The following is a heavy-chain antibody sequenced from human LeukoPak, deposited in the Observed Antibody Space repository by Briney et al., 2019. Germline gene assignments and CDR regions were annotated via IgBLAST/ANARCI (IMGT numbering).Heavy chain of an antibody. CDR2: ISINGDGT. CDR3: ARDDPHYYDSSGIDY. J-gene: IGHJ4*02. Sequence: TGGSLRLSCAASGFTFNKFALSWVRQAPGKGLEWVSAISINGDGTYYADSVRGRFTISRDNSKNTLYLQMNSLRAEDTAVYYCARDDPHYYDSSGIDYWGQGTLVTVSS. V-gene: IGHV3-23*01. CDR1: GFTFNKFA. D-gene: IGHD3-22*01.